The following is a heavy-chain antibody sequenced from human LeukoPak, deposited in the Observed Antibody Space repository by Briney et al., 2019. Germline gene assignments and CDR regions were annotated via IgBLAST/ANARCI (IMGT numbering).Heavy chain of an antibody. J-gene: IGHJ4*02. D-gene: IGHD3-10*01. CDR3: ARALDGSGSRSLDS. Sequence: GGSLRLSCAASGFTLSSYWMHWVRQAPGKGLVWVSRINSDGSSTSYADSVRGRFTISRDSAKNTLSLQMNSLRAEDTAVYYCARALDGSGSRSLDSWGQGTLVTVSS. V-gene: IGHV3-74*01. CDR1: GFTLSSYW. CDR2: INSDGSST.